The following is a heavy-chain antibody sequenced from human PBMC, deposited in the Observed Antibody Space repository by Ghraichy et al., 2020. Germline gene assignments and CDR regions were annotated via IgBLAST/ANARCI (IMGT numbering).Heavy chain of an antibody. J-gene: IGHJ5*02. V-gene: IGHV1-18*01. Sequence: ASVKVSCKASGYTFTSYGISWVRQAPGQGLEWMGWISAYNGNTNYAQKLQGRVTMTTDTSTSTAYMELRSLRSDDTAVYYCARDPGVNDILTGYYNWFDPWGQGTLVTVSS. D-gene: IGHD3-9*01. CDR2: ISAYNGNT. CDR1: GYTFTSYG. CDR3: ARDPGVNDILTGYYNWFDP.